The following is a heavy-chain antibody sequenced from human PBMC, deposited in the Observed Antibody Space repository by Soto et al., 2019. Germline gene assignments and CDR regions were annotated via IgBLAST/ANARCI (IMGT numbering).Heavy chain of an antibody. D-gene: IGHD6-19*01. CDR1: GFTFSSYA. J-gene: IGHJ4*02. Sequence: GGSLRLSCAASGFTFSSYAMSWVRQAPGKGLEWVSSISSSGSTTYYADSVKGRFTISRDNAKNSLYLQMNSLRAEDTAVYYCASERIAVATDYWGQGTLVTVSS. CDR3: ASERIAVATDY. V-gene: IGHV3-48*04. CDR2: ISSSGSTT.